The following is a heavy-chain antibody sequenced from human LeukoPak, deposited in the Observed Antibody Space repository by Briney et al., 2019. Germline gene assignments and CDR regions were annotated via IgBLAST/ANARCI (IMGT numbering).Heavy chain of an antibody. Sequence: SETLSLTCTVSGGSISSGDYYWSWIRQRPGKGLEWIGYIYYSGSTYYNPSLKSRVTISVDTSKNQFSLKLSSVTAADTAVYYCAIDLLNEGNHLDYWGQGTLVTVSS. CDR3: AIDLLNEGNHLDY. CDR1: GGSISSGDYY. D-gene: IGHD4-23*01. CDR2: IYYSGST. V-gene: IGHV4-30-4*01. J-gene: IGHJ4*02.